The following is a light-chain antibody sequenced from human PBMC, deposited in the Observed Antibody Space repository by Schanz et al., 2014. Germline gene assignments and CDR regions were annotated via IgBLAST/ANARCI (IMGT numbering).Light chain of an antibody. V-gene: IGLV2-8*01. Sequence: QSALTQPPSASGSPGQSVTISCTGTGSDIGDYNYVSWYQQHPGKAPKLIIYEVTVRPSGVPDRFSGSKSGNTASLTVSGLQAEDEADYYCAAWDDSLNGWVFGGGTKLTVL. CDR1: GSDIGDYNY. CDR3: AAWDDSLNGWV. CDR2: EVT. J-gene: IGLJ3*02.